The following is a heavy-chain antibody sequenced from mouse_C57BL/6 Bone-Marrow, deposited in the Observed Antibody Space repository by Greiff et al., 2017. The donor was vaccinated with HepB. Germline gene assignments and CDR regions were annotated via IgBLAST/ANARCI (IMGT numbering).Heavy chain of an antibody. CDR1: GYTFTSYW. D-gene: IGHD1-1*01. CDR3: ARGFRITTVPYFDY. CDR2: IHPNSGST. V-gene: IGHV1-64*01. J-gene: IGHJ2*01. Sequence: QVQLQQPGAELVKPGASVKLSCKASGYTFTSYWMHWVKQRPGQGLEWIGMIHPNSGSTNYNEKFKSKATLTVDKSSSTAYMQLSSLTSEDSAVYYCARGFRITTVPYFDYWGQGTTLTVSS.